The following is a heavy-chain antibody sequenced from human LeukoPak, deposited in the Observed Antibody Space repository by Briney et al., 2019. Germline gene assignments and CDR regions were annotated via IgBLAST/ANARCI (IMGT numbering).Heavy chain of an antibody. Sequence: SGSTLVHPTQTLTLTCTFSGFSLPTRGVAVGLIRQTPGKVLGWLALIYWDDDKRYSPSLRSRLTITKDTSKDQVVLTMTNMDPVDTGTYYCAHSGVGPGDYWGQGTLVTVSS. CDR3: AHSGVGPGDY. CDR1: GFSLPTRGVA. D-gene: IGHD3-3*01. CDR2: IYWDDDK. V-gene: IGHV2-5*02. J-gene: IGHJ4*02.